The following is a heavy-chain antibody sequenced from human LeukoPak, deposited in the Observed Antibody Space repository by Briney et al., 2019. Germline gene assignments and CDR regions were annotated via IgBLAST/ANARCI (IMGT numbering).Heavy chain of an antibody. D-gene: IGHD3-3*01. CDR2: ISAYNGNT. CDR3: ARDGPGFWSGYYTLLGWFDP. Sequence: ASVKVSCKASGGTFSSDVVSWVRQAPGQGREWMGWISAYNGNTNYAQKLQGRVTMTTDTSTSTAYMELRSLRSDDAAVYYCARDGPGFWSGYYTLLGWFDPWGQGTLVTVSS. V-gene: IGHV1-18*01. CDR1: GGTFSSDV. J-gene: IGHJ5*02.